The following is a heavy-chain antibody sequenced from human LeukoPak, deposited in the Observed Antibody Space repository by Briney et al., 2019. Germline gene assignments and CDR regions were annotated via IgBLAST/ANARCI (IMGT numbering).Heavy chain of an antibody. J-gene: IGHJ4*02. V-gene: IGHV1-69*04. D-gene: IGHD6-19*01. Sequence: SVKVSCKASGGSFSTYAVSWVRQAPGQGLEWMGRIIPILDITSYARKFQDRVTITADKSTSTAYMELSSLRSEDTAVYYCARGPIAVAGNFFDYWGQGTLVTVSS. CDR1: GGSFSTYA. CDR3: ARGPIAVAGNFFDY. CDR2: IIPILDIT.